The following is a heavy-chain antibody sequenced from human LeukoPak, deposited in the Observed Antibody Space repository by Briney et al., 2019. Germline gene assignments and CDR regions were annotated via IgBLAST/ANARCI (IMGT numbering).Heavy chain of an antibody. Sequence: GGSLRLSCAASGFTFSSCWMSWVRQAPGKGLEWVANIKQDGSEKYYVDSVKGRFTISRDNAKNSLYLQMNSLRAEDTAVYYCARDASHGYWGQGTLVTVSS. CDR2: IKQDGSEK. CDR3: ARDASHGY. V-gene: IGHV3-7*01. CDR1: GFTFSSCW. J-gene: IGHJ4*02.